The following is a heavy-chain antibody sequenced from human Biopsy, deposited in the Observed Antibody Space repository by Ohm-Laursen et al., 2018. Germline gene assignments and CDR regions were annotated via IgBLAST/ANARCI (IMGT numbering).Heavy chain of an antibody. CDR2: FNSDGTDT. V-gene: IGHV3-74*01. CDR1: GFTFSSSW. Sequence: SLRLSCAASGFTFSSSWMHWVRQAPGKGLEWVSRFNSDGTDTTYADSVKGRFTISRDNAKNTLYLQMNSLRVEDTAVYYCAKAGRGYIDYWGQGTLVIVPS. J-gene: IGHJ4*02. D-gene: IGHD5-18*01. CDR3: AKAGRGYIDY.